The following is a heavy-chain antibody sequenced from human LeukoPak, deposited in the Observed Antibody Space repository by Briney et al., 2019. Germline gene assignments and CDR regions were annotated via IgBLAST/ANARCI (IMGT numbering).Heavy chain of an antibody. Sequence: GGSLRLSCAASGFTVSSNYMSWVRQAPGKGLEWVSCIDGSNYIYYADSVKGRFTVSRDNAKNLLYLQLNRLRAEDTAVYYCARDEGLPAEFFQHWGQGTLVTVSS. CDR1: GFTVSSNY. CDR3: ARDEGLPAEFFQH. D-gene: IGHD3/OR15-3a*01. CDR2: IDGSNYI. V-gene: IGHV3-69-1*01. J-gene: IGHJ1*01.